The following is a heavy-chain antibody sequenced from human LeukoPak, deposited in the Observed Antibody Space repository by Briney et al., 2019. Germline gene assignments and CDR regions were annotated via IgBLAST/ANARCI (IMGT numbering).Heavy chain of an antibody. Sequence: GGSLRLSCAASGFTFSSYSMNWVRQAPGKGLEWVSSISSSSSYIYYADSVKGRFTISRDDSKNTLYLQMNTLRAEDTAVYYCAKDSIVASGTGHFDYWGQGTLVTVSS. CDR3: AKDSIVASGTGHFDY. CDR1: GFTFSSYS. CDR2: ISSSSSYI. V-gene: IGHV3-21*01. J-gene: IGHJ4*02. D-gene: IGHD6-13*01.